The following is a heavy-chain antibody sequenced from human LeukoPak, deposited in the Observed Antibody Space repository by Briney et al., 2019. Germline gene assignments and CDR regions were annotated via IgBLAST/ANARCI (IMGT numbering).Heavy chain of an antibody. CDR2: ISYDGSNK. CDR3: ASSPYYYGSGLDY. V-gene: IGHV3-30*03. J-gene: IGHJ4*02. D-gene: IGHD3-10*01. CDR1: GFTFSNYG. Sequence: GGSLRLSCAASGFTFSNYGMNWVRQAPGKGPEWVAIISYDGSNKYYADSVKGRFTISRDNSKNTLYLQMNSLRAEDTAVYYCASSPYYYGSGLDYWGQGTLVTVSS.